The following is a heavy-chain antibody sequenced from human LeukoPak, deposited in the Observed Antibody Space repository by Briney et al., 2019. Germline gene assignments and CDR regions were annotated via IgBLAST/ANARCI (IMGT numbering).Heavy chain of an antibody. CDR3: ARARSAYTSGRYYALYI. V-gene: IGHV3-21*01. J-gene: IGHJ3*02. Sequence: GGSLRLSCAASGFSFSSYSMNWVRQAPGKGLEWVSSISSSSSYIYYADSVKGRFTISRDNAKNSLYLQMNSLRAEDTAVYYCARARSAYTSGRYYALYIWGQGTTVTGFS. D-gene: IGHD6-19*01. CDR1: GFSFSSYS. CDR2: ISSSSSYI.